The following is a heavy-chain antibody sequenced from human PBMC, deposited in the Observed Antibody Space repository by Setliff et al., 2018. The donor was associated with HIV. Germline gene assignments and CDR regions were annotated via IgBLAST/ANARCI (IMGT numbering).Heavy chain of an antibody. V-gene: IGHV3-23*01. D-gene: IGHD2-15*01. CDR1: GFTFTNYA. CDR2: VDTSGGDT. J-gene: IGHJ4*02. CDR3: AKKTPGNHPFDH. Sequence: GGSLRLSCAASGFTFTNYAMSWVRQAPGKGLEWVSSVDTSGGDTYFADSVKGRFTLSRDNSKNTLYLQMNSLRAEDTAVYYCAKKTPGNHPFDHWGQGSLVTVSS.